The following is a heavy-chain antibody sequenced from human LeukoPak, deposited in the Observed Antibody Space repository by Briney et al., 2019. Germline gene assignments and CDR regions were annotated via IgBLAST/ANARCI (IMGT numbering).Heavy chain of an antibody. CDR1: GFTFSSYW. Sequence: GGSLRLSCAASGFTFSSYWMSWVRQAPGKGLEWVANIKQDGSEKYYVDSVKGRFTISRDNAKNSLYLQMNSLRAEDTAVYYCARGIAWIQLGYFDYWGQGTLVTVSS. V-gene: IGHV3-7*01. CDR2: IKQDGSEK. J-gene: IGHJ4*02. D-gene: IGHD5-18*01. CDR3: ARGIAWIQLGYFDY.